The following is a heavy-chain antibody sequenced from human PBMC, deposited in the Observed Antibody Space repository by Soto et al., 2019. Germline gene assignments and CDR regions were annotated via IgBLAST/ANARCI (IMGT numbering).Heavy chain of an antibody. D-gene: IGHD2-15*01. CDR2: IYYSGST. V-gene: IGHV4-39*01. J-gene: IGHJ4*02. CDR3: ARHWVVVAATEY. Sequence: SETLSLTCTVSGGSISSSSYYWGWIRQPPGKGLEWIGSIYYSGSTYYNPSLKSRVTISVDTSKNQFSLKLSSVTAADTAVYYCARHWVVVAATEYWGQGTLVTVSS. CDR1: GGSISSSSYY.